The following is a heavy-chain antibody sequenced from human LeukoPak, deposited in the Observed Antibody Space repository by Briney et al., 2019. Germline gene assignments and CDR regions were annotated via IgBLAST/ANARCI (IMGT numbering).Heavy chain of an antibody. V-gene: IGHV3-23*01. D-gene: IGHD2-21*01. CDR1: GFTFSTYA. CDR2: ISGSGGST. Sequence: PGGSLRLSCAASGFTFSTYAMSWVRQGPGKGLEWVSVISGSGGSTYYADSVKGRFTISRDNSKNTLYLQMNSLRAEDTAVYNCAKAVAYGHFDYWGQGTLVTVSS. J-gene: IGHJ4*02. CDR3: AKAVAYGHFDY.